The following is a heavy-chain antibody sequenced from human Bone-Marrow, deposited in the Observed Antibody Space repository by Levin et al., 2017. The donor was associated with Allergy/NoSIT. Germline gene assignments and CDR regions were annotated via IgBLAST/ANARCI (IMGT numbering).Heavy chain of an antibody. CDR1: GYTFTGYD. D-gene: IGHD4-23*01. CDR2: MNPKSGNT. CDR3: VRGARNTALVTGVWYFDL. Sequence: GESLKISCKASGYTFTGYDINWVRQATGHGFEWMGWMNPKSGNTGFAQKFLGRLTMARNTSISTAYMELNSLRSDDTAVYYCVRGARNTALVTGVWYFDLWGRGTLVSVSS. V-gene: IGHV1-8*01. J-gene: IGHJ2*01.